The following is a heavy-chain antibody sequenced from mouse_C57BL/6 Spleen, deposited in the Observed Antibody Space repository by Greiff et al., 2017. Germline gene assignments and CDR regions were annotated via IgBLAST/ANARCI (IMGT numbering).Heavy chain of an antibody. D-gene: IGHD4-1*01. CDR1: GYAFTNYL. CDR3: ARDELGLDYYAMDY. J-gene: IGHJ4*01. Sequence: QVQLQQSGAELVRPGTSVKVSCKASGYAFTNYLIEWVKQRPGQGLEWIGVINPGSGGTNYNEKFKGKATLTADKSSSTAYMQLSSLTSEDSAVYFCARDELGLDYYAMDYWGQGTSVTVSS. CDR2: INPGSGGT. V-gene: IGHV1-54*01.